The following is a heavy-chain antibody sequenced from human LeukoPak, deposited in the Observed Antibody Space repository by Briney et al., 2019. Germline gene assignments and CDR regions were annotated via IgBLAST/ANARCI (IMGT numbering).Heavy chain of an antibody. J-gene: IGHJ4*02. D-gene: IGHD3-10*01. Sequence: SGGSLRLSCAASGFTFSTYAMTWVRQAPGKGLEWVSSITGNGDGTSAADSVKGRFTISRDNSKSTLYIQMNSLRAEDTAVYYCARAKPKNMVRGLIMRRESRYYFDYWGQGTLVTVSS. V-gene: IGHV3-23*01. CDR1: GFTFSTYA. CDR2: ITGNGDGT. CDR3: ARAKPKNMVRGLIMRRESRYYFDY.